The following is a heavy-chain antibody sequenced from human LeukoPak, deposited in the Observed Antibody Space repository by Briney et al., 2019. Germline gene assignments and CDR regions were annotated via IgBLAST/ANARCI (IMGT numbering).Heavy chain of an antibody. Sequence: PGGSLRLSCEASGVTFSSYVMSWVRQAPGKGLEWVSAISGSGGSTYYADSVKGRFTISRDNSKNTLYLQMNSLRAEDTAVYYCAKGAWPDYGDYPSFDYWGQGTLVTVSS. CDR1: GVTFSSYV. D-gene: IGHD4-17*01. V-gene: IGHV3-23*01. J-gene: IGHJ4*02. CDR2: ISGSGGST. CDR3: AKGAWPDYGDYPSFDY.